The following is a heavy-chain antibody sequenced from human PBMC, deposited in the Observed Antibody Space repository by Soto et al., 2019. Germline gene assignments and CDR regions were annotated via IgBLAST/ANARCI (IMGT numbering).Heavy chain of an antibody. CDR2: INDRGST. J-gene: IGHJ5*02. CDR3: ARRGSWSNGWGSNYIWFDP. V-gene: IGHV4-34*01. Sequence: QVQLQQWGAGLLKPSETLSLTCAVYGGSFSGYFWNWIRQPPGKGLEWIGEINDRGSTTYNPSLKSRVTISGDTSKTQFSLKLSSVTAADTAVYYCARRGSWSNGWGSNYIWFDPWGQGTLVTVSS. D-gene: IGHD1-26*01. CDR1: GGSFSGYF.